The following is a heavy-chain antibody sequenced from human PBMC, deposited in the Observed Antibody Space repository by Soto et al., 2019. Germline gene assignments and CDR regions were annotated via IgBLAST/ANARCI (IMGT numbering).Heavy chain of an antibody. CDR3: ARLKGEQQLASDAFDI. CDR2: IYHSGST. J-gene: IGHJ3*02. Sequence: PSETLSLTCAVSGGSISSSNWWSWVRQPPGKGLEWIGEIYHSGSTNYNPSLKSRVTISVDKSKNQFSLKLSSVTAADTAVYYCARLKGEQQLASDAFDIWGQGTMVTDSS. D-gene: IGHD6-13*01. CDR1: GGSISSSNW. V-gene: IGHV4-4*02.